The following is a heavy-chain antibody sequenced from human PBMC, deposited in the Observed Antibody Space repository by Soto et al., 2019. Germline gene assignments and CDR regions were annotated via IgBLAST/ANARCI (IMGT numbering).Heavy chain of an antibody. CDR3: AREVGDIVLVPEATYYYYYGMDV. J-gene: IGHJ6*02. CDR1: GGTFSSYA. Sequence: SVKVSCKASGGTFSSYAISWVRQAPGQGLEWMGGIIPIFGTANYAQKFQGRVTITADESTSTAYMELSSLRSEDTAVYYCAREVGDIVLVPEATYYYYYGMDVWGQGTTVTVSS. V-gene: IGHV1-69*13. D-gene: IGHD2-2*01. CDR2: IIPIFGTA.